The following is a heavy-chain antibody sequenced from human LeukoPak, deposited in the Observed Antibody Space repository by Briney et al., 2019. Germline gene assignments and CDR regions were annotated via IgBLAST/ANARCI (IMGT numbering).Heavy chain of an antibody. J-gene: IGHJ4*02. D-gene: IGHD1-1*01. CDR2: IRGNGGGT. Sequence: TGGSLRLSCAASGFTFSSNAMTWVRQAPGKGLEWVSTIRGNGGGTHYAESLRGRFTISRDNSKSTVYLQMNSLSAEDTAIYYCSKSQELDDGVLESWGRGTLVTVSS. CDR1: GFTFSSNA. CDR3: SKSQELDDGVLES. V-gene: IGHV3-23*01.